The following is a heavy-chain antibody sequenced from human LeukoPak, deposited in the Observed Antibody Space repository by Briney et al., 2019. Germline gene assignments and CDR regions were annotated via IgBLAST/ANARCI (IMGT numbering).Heavy chain of an antibody. V-gene: IGHV4-39*07. D-gene: IGHD5-18*01. Sequence: SETLSLTCTVSGGSISSSSYYWGWIRQPPGKGLEWIGSIYYSGSTYYNPSLKSRVIISVDTSKNQFSLKLSSVTAADTAVYYCARHEDTALVVSPFDYWGQGTLVTVSS. J-gene: IGHJ4*02. CDR2: IYYSGST. CDR3: ARHEDTALVVSPFDY. CDR1: GGSISSSSYY.